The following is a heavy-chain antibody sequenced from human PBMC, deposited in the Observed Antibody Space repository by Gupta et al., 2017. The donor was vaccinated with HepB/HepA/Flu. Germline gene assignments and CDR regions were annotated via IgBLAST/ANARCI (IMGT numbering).Heavy chain of an antibody. CDR2: IYYSGST. V-gene: IGHV4-31*02. Sequence: GYYWSWIRQHPGKGLEWFGYIYYSGSTYYNPSLKSRVTISVDTSKNQFSLKLSSVTAADTAVYYCARVSGTGARMAFDIWGQGTMVTVSS. CDR1: GYY. CDR3: ARVSGTGARMAFDI. D-gene: IGHD1-26*01. J-gene: IGHJ3*02.